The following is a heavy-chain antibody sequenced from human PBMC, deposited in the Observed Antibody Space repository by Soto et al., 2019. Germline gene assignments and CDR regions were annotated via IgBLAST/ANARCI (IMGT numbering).Heavy chain of an antibody. Sequence: QVQLVESGGGVVQPGRSLRLSCAASAFIFSSYGMHWVRQAPDKGLEWVAVIWYDGSNKYYADSVKGRFTISRDNSKNTLYLQMNILRAEDMAVYYCASGDRYYWNFFDYWGQGTLVTVSS. V-gene: IGHV3-33*01. J-gene: IGHJ4*02. CDR3: ASGDRYYWNFFDY. D-gene: IGHD1-20*01. CDR2: IWYDGSNK. CDR1: AFIFSSYG.